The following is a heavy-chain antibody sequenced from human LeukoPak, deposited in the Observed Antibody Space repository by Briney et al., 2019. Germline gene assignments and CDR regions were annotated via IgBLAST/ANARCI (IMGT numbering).Heavy chain of an antibody. Sequence: GGSLRLSCVTSGFTFSSYGMHWVRQVPGKGLEWVAVISYDAKSRYHVDSVKGRFTISRDNSKNTLYLQMNSLRAEDTAVYYCAKVATVTTYALADYWGQGTLVTVSS. V-gene: IGHV3-30*18. CDR3: AKVATVTTYALADY. CDR2: ISYDAKSR. J-gene: IGHJ4*02. D-gene: IGHD4-17*01. CDR1: GFTFSSYG.